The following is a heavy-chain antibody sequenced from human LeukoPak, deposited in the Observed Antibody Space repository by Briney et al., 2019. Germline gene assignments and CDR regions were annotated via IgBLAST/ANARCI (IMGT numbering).Heavy chain of an antibody. V-gene: IGHV3-64*01. CDR1: GFTFSSYA. D-gene: IGHD5-12*01. CDR3: ARDVVSGGYSGYGPYSSLGY. CDR2: ISSNGGST. Sequence: GGSLRLSCAASGFTFSSYAMHWVRQAPGKGLEYVSAISSNGGSTYYANSVKGRFTISRDNSKNTLYLQMGSLRAEDMAVYYCARDVVSGGYSGYGPYSSLGYWGQGTLVTVSS. J-gene: IGHJ4*02.